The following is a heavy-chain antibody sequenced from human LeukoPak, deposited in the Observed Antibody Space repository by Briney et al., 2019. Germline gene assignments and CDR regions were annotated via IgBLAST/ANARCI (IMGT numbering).Heavy chain of an antibody. CDR2: IFTNEYT. Sequence: PSETLSLTCSVSGVSITSYYWSWIRQPAGKGLKWIGRIFTNEYTDYNPSLESRVAMSQDTSKNQFSLKLHSVTAADTALYYCARDQHYSDSTAHDYWGQGILVTVSS. CDR3: ARDQHYSDSTAHDY. CDR1: GVSITSYY. V-gene: IGHV4-4*07. J-gene: IGHJ4*02. D-gene: IGHD3-22*01.